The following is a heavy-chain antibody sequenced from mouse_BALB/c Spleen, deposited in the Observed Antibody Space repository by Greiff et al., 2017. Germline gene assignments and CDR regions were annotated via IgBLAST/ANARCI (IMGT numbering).Heavy chain of an antibody. CDR1: GYTFTDYA. V-gene: IGHV1-67*01. CDR3: ARGGITTVVARYWYFDV. Sequence: QVQLKQSGPEVVRPGVSVKISCKGSGYTFTDYAMHWVKQSHAKSLEWIGVISTYNGNTNYNQKFKGKATMTVDKSSSTAYMELARLTSEDSAIYYCARGGITTVVARYWYFDVWGAGTTVTVSS. CDR2: ISTYNGNT. D-gene: IGHD1-1*01. J-gene: IGHJ1*01.